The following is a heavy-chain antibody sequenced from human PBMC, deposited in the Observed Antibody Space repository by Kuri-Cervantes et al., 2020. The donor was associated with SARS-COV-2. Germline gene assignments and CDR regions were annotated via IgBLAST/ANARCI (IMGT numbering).Heavy chain of an antibody. V-gene: IGHV4-4*07. Sequence: SETLSLTCTVSGGSISSYYWSWIRQPAGKGLEWIGSIYTSGSTNYNTSLMNRDTMSVDTSKSQFSLKLSSVTAADTAVYYCARSTSYWYFDRWGRGTLVTVSS. D-gene: IGHD2-2*01. J-gene: IGHJ2*01. CDR3: ARSTSYWYFDR. CDR1: GGSISSYY. CDR2: IYTSGST.